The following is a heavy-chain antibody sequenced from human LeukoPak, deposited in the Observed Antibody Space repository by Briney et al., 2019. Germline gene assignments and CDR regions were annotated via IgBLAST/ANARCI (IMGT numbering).Heavy chain of an antibody. D-gene: IGHD1-26*01. Sequence: GGSLRLSCAASGFTFTSFWMTWVRQSPGKGLEWVANINRDGTKTTYVDSVKGRFTISRDNAKNSLYLQMNSLRAEDTAVYYCASKFEGGSYYYYYYYGMDVWGQGTTVTVSS. V-gene: IGHV3-7*01. CDR1: GFTFTSFW. J-gene: IGHJ6*02. CDR2: INRDGTKT. CDR3: ASKFEGGSYYYYYYYGMDV.